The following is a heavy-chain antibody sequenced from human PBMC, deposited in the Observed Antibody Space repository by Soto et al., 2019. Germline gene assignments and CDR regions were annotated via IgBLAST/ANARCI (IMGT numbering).Heavy chain of an antibody. V-gene: IGHV1-69*01. CDR3: ARPDEGGYSSNHHYYYALDV. Sequence: QVQLVQSGAEVKKPGSSVKVSCKASGGTFRSYSISWVRQAPGQGLEWMGGIIPIFDITNYAQKFQGRVTITADESTSTAYMELSSLGSDDTAVYYCARPDEGGYSSNHHYYYALDVCGQGTTVTV. CDR1: GGTFRSYS. J-gene: IGHJ6*02. CDR2: IIPIFDIT. D-gene: IGHD3-22*01.